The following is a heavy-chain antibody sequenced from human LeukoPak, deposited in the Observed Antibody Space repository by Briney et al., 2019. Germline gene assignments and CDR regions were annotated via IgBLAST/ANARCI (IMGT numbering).Heavy chain of an antibody. CDR2: IYYSGST. CDR3: ARPNVDTAMVY. Sequence: SETLSLTCTVSGGSISSSSYYWGWIRQPPGKGLEWIGSIYYSGSTYYNPSLKSRVTISVDTSKNQFSLKLSSVTAADTAVYYCARPNVDTAMVYWGQGTLVTVSS. D-gene: IGHD5-18*01. V-gene: IGHV4-39*01. CDR1: GGSISSSSYY. J-gene: IGHJ4*02.